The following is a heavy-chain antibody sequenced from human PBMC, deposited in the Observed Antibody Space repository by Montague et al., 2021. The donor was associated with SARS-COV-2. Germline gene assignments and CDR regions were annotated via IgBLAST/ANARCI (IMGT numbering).Heavy chain of an antibody. CDR1: GGSISSGSYY. J-gene: IGHJ3*02. Sequence: TLSLTCTVSGGSISSGSYYWSWIRQPAGKGLEWIGRIYTSGSTNYNLSLKSRVTISVDTSKNQFSLKLSSVAAAATAVYYCARVPPYYYDSSGYYSGAFDIWGQGTMVTVSS. D-gene: IGHD3-22*01. CDR3: ARVPPYYYDSSGYYSGAFDI. CDR2: IYTSGST. V-gene: IGHV4-61*02.